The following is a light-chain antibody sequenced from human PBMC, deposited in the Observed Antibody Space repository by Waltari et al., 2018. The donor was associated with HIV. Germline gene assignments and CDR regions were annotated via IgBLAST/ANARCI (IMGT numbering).Light chain of an antibody. CDR3: AARDDSLSGWV. CDR1: NSNVGSNP. V-gene: IGLV1-44*01. CDR2: SNN. J-gene: IGLJ3*02. Sequence: QSVLTQPPSASGTPGRRVTISCSGNNSNVGSNPVNWYQQLPGTAPKLLMFSNNQRPSGVPDRFSGSKSGTSASLAIRGLKSEDEADYYCAARDDSLSGWVFGGGTKVTVL.